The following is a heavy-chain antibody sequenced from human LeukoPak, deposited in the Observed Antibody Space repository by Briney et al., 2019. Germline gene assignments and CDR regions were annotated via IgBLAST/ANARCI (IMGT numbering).Heavy chain of an antibody. CDR1: GGSISSSSDY. Sequence: SETLSLTCTVFGGSISSSSDYWGWIRQPPGKGLEWIGSIYYSGSTYYNPSLKSRVTISVDTSKNQFSLKLSSVTAADTAVYYCARRGSGSYSFWGQGTLVIVSS. J-gene: IGHJ4*02. CDR2: IYYSGST. D-gene: IGHD1-26*01. V-gene: IGHV4-39*01. CDR3: ARRGSGSYSF.